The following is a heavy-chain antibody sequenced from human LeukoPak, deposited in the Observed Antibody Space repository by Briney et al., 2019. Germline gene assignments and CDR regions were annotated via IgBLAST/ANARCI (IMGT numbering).Heavy chain of an antibody. CDR2: ISYDGSNK. D-gene: IGHD3-10*01. V-gene: IGHV3-30*18. Sequence: PGRSLRLSCAASGFTFSSYGMHWVRQAPGKGLEWVAVISYDGSNKYYADSVKGRFTISRDNSKNTLYLQMNSLRAEDTAVYYCAKDKGYYGSGSIFDYWGQGTLVTVSS. J-gene: IGHJ4*02. CDR3: AKDKGYYGSGSIFDY. CDR1: GFTFSSYG.